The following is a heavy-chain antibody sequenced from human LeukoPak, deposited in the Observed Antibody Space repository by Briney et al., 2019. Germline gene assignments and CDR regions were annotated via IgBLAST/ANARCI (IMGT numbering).Heavy chain of an antibody. J-gene: IGHJ4*02. V-gene: IGHV3-74*03. D-gene: IGHD5-12*01. CDR2: IKSDGNSA. CDR3: TREVASAAFDY. Sequence: GGSLRLSCAASGFTFSDYWMHWVRQAPGKGLVWVSLIKSDGNSAMYADSVEGRFSISRDNAKNTVCLQMNSLRAEDTAVYFCTREVASAAFDYWGQGTPVTVSS. CDR1: GFTFSDYW.